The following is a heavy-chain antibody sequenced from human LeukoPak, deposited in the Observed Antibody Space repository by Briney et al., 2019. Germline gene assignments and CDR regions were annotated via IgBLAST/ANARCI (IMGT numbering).Heavy chain of an antibody. D-gene: IGHD6-19*01. J-gene: IGHJ4*02. V-gene: IGHV3-23*01. CDR1: GFTFSSYA. Sequence: PGGSLRLSCAASGFTFSSYAMSWVRQAPGKGLEWVSAISGSGGSTYYADSVKGRFTISRDNFKNTLYPQMNSLRAEDTAVYYCAKVRSSGWYFDYWGQGTLVTVSS. CDR2: ISGSGGST. CDR3: AKVRSSGWYFDY.